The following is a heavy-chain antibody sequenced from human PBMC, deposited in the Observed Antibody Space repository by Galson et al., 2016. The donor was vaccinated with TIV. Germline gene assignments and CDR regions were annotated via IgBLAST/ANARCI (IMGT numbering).Heavy chain of an antibody. CDR1: GASIDSYY. D-gene: IGHD4-17*01. J-gene: IGHJ4*02. CDR2: LFYTGSH. CDR3: ARGGTATTPPGFDF. Sequence: TVSGASIDSYYWYWIRQITGKGLEWIGYLFYTGSHNYNASIKSRVTILADTSTNQLSLKLTSVTAADTAVYYCARGGTATTPPGFDFWGQGSLVAVSS. V-gene: IGHV4-59*01.